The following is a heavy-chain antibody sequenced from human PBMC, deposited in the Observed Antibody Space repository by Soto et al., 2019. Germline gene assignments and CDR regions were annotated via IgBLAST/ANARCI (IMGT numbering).Heavy chain of an antibody. V-gene: IGHV3-7*03. CDR2: IKNDGSEK. CDR3: VTGYHSDY. J-gene: IGHJ4*02. D-gene: IGHD5-18*01. CDR1: GISTSSYW. Sequence: SCAASGISTSSYWMGWVRQAPGRGLEWVASIKNDGSEKYYMDSLKGRFTISRDNALNSLYLQMNSLRAEDTAVYFCVTGYHSDYWGQGTLVTVSS.